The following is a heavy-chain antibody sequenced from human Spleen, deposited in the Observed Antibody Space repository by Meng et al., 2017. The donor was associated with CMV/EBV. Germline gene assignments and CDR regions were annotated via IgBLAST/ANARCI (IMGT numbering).Heavy chain of an antibody. CDR1: GYTFTGYY. J-gene: IGHJ6*02. D-gene: IGHD3-10*01. Sequence: ASVKVSCKTSGYTFTGYYLHWVRQAPGQGLEWMGWINPNSGATNFAQKFQGRVTMTRDTSISTAYMEVTRLRSDDTAVYYCARPIRGDYGMDVWGQGTTVTVSS. CDR2: INPNSGAT. CDR3: ARPIRGDYGMDV. V-gene: IGHV1-2*02.